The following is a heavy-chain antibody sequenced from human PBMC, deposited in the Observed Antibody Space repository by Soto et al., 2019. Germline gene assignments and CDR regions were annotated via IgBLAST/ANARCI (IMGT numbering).Heavy chain of an antibody. CDR1: GYTFTRYD. CDR3: ARAQAPPGSDVGYFDWLLPTPYYGMDD. J-gene: IGHJ6*02. Sequence: GASVKVSCKASGYTFTRYDINWVRQATGQGLEWMGWMNPNSGNTGYAQKFQGRVTMTRNTSISTAYMELSSLRSEDTAVYYCARAQAPPGSDVGYFDWLLPTPYYGMDDWGQGTTVTVSS. V-gene: IGHV1-8*01. CDR2: MNPNSGNT. D-gene: IGHD3-9*01.